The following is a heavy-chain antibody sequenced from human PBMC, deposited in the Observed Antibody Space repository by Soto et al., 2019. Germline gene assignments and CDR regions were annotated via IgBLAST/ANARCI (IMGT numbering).Heavy chain of an antibody. V-gene: IGHV5-51*01. CDR2: IFPGDSDT. D-gene: IGHD6-13*01. CDR1: GYNFANYW. Sequence: GESLKISCKGSGYNFANYWIGWVRQMPGKGLEWMGMIFPGDSDTKNSPSLQGQITMSVDKSDSSAYLQWRSLKALDTAMYYCAAGYTTGPDAFDIWGQGTMVTVSS. J-gene: IGHJ3*02. CDR3: AAGYTTGPDAFDI.